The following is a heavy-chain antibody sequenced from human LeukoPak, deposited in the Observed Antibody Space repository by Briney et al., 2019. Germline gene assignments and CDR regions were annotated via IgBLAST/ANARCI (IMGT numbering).Heavy chain of an antibody. J-gene: IGHJ3*02. V-gene: IGHV4-4*07. CDR2: IYTSGST. Sequence: SETLSLTCTVSGGSISSYYWSWIRQPAGKGLEWIGRIYTSGSTNYNPSLKSRVTMSVDTSKNQFSLKLSSVTAADTAVYYCARVHPPTLMVRGVIGAFDIWGQGTMVTVSS. CDR1: GGSISSYY. CDR3: ARVHPPTLMVRGVIGAFDI. D-gene: IGHD3-10*01.